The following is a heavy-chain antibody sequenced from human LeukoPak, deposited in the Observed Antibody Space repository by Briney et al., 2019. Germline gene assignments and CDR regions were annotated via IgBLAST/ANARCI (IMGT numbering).Heavy chain of an antibody. CDR2: ITSSSSYI. D-gene: IGHD5-24*01. Sequence: GGSLRLSCAASGFTFSSYNMNWVRQAPGKGLEWVSSITSSSSYIHNADSVKGRFTISRGNAKNSLYLQMNSLRAEDTAAYYCARDSWSRDGYSYYFDYWGQGTLVTVSS. CDR3: ARDSWSRDGYSYYFDY. V-gene: IGHV3-21*01. J-gene: IGHJ4*02. CDR1: GFTFSSYN.